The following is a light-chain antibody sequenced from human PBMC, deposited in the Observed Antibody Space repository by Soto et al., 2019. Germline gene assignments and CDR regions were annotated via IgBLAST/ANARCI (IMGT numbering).Light chain of an antibody. Sequence: DIQMTQSPSTLTASVGXRVTITCRASQSISSWLAWYQQKPGTAPKLLMYKASSLESGVPSRFSGIRSGTEFTLTVGSLQPDDFATYYCQQYNDSFPYTFGQGTKVDIK. V-gene: IGKV1-5*03. CDR3: QQYNDSFPYT. CDR2: KAS. CDR1: QSISSW. J-gene: IGKJ2*01.